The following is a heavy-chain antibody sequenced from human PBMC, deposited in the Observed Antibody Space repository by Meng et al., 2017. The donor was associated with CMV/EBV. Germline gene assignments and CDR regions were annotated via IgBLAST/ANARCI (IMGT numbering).Heavy chain of an antibody. CDR2: IKQDGSVK. Sequence: SGFTFGGDWPGCGRQAPGEGLEWVANIKQDGSVKCCVDTVEGRFTISRDNAKNSLYLQMNSLRAEDTAVYYCARDRRIAARPVYFDYWGQGTLVTVSS. D-gene: IGHD6-6*01. CDR3: ARDRRIAARPVYFDY. CDR1: GFTFGGDW. J-gene: IGHJ4*02. V-gene: IGHV3-7*01.